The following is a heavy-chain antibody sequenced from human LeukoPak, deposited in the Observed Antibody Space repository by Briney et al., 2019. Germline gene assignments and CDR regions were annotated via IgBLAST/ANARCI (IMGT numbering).Heavy chain of an antibody. CDR2: INPNSGGT. CDR3: ARDQVVRGVTYYYYYGMDV. D-gene: IGHD3-10*01. Sequence: ASVKVSCKASGYTFTGYYMHWVRQAPGQGLEWMGWINPNSGGTNYAQNFQGRVTMTRDTSISTAYMELSRLRSDDTAVYYCARDQVVRGVTYYYYYGMDVWGKGTTVTVSS. J-gene: IGHJ6*04. V-gene: IGHV1-2*02. CDR1: GYTFTGYY.